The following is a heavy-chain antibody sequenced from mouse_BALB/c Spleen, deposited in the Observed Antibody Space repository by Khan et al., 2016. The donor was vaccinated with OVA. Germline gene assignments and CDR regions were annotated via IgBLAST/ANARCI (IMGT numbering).Heavy chain of an antibody. J-gene: IGHJ2*01. Sequence: QVQLKQSGAELAKPGASVKMSCKASGYTFTSYWMHWVKQRPGQGLEWIGYINPSSGYTEYNQNFKVKATLTADTSSSTAYMQLSSLTSEDSAVSESAKDISDYRGQGTTLTVSS. CDR2: INPSSGYT. V-gene: IGHV1-7*01. CDR3: AKDISDY. D-gene: IGHD1-3*01. CDR1: GYTFTSYW.